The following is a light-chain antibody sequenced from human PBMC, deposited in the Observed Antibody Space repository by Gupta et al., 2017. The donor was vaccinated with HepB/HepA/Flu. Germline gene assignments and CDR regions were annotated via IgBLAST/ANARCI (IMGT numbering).Light chain of an antibody. Sequence: EIVLTQSPATLSLSPGERATLSCRASQSVSSYLAWYQQKPGQAPRLLIYDASNRATGIPARFSGSGSATXFTLTIXSLEPEDFAVYYCQQRSYWPITFGXGTKVDIK. V-gene: IGKV3-11*01. J-gene: IGKJ4*01. CDR3: QQRSYWPIT. CDR1: QSVSSY. CDR2: DAS.